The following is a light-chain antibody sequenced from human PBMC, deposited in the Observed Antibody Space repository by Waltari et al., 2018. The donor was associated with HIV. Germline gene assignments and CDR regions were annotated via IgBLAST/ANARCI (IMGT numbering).Light chain of an antibody. CDR1: QSVSSSY. V-gene: IGKV3-20*01. Sequence: EIVLTQSPGTLSLSPGERATISCRASQSVSSSYLAWYQQKPGQAPRLLIYGASSSATGIPDRFSGSGSGTDFTLTISRLEPEDFAVYYCQQYGSSLYTFGQGTKLEIK. J-gene: IGKJ2*01. CDR2: GAS. CDR3: QQYGSSLYT.